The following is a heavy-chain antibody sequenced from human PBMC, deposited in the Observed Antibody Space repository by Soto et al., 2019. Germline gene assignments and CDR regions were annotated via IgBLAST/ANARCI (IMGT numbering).Heavy chain of an antibody. J-gene: IGHJ5*02. V-gene: IGHV3-30*04. CDR2: ISYDDSHE. D-gene: IGHD6-13*01. CDR1: GYNFRSYA. CDR3: ARAGYSSRWNWFDP. Sequence: QVQLVESGGGVVQAGRSLRLSCAASGYNFRSYAMHWVRQAPGKGLEWVAVISYDDSHEYYADYVKGRFTISRDNSNNTLYLQMNSLRGDDTAVYYCARAGYSSRWNWFDPWGQGTQVTVSS.